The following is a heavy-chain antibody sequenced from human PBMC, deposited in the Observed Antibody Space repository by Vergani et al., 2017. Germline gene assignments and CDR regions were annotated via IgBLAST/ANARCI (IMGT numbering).Heavy chain of an antibody. J-gene: IGHJ4*02. Sequence: EVQLVESGGGLVKPGGSLRLSCAASGFTFSSYSMNWVRQAPGKGLEWVSSISSSSSYIYYADSVKGRFTISRDNAKNSLYLQMNSLRAEDTAVYYCASDAYVAAGLDYWGQGTLVTVSS. D-gene: IGHD6-13*01. CDR1: GFTFSSYS. CDR2: ISSSSSYI. V-gene: IGHV3-21*01. CDR3: ASDAYVAAGLDY.